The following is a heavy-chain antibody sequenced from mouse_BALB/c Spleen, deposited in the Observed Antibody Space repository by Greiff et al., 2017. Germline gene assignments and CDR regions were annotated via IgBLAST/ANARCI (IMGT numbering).Heavy chain of an antibody. V-gene: IGHV5-6-5*01. Sequence: DVKLVESGGGLVKPGGSLKLSCAASGFTFSSYAMSWVRQTPEKRLEWVASISSGGSTYYPDSVKGRFTISRDNARNILYLQMSSLRSEDTAMYYCAGDGYYEAWFAYWGQGTLVTVSA. CDR3: AGDGYYEAWFAY. CDR2: ISSGGST. CDR1: GFTFSSYA. D-gene: IGHD2-3*01. J-gene: IGHJ3*01.